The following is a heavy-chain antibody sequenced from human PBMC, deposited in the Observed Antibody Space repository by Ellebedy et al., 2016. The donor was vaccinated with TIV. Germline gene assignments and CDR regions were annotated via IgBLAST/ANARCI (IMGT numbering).Heavy chain of an antibody. CDR3: AKGGAATAMGPYYYHYMDV. CDR2: MYHSGST. D-gene: IGHD5-18*01. J-gene: IGHJ6*03. CDR1: GGSISSHY. V-gene: IGHV4-59*11. Sequence: MPSETLSLTCTVSGGSISSHYWSRIRQPPGKGLEWIGYMYHSGSTNYDPSLKSRVTISVDTSKNQFSLKLTSVTAADTAVYYCAKGGAATAMGPYYYHYMDVWGKGTTVTV.